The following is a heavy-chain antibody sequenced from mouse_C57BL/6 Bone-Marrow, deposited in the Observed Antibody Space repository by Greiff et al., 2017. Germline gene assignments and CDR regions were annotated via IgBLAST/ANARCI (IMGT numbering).Heavy chain of an antibody. CDR2: INPSSGYT. V-gene: IGHV1-7*01. J-gene: IGHJ1*03. CDR3: ASGYDSSYGYFDV. Sequence: VKLQESGAELAKPGASVKLSCKASGYTFTSYWMHWVKQRPGQGLEWIGYINPSSGYTKYNQKFKDKATLTADKSSSTAYMQLSSLTYEDSAVYYCASGYDSSYGYFDVWGTGTTVTVSS. D-gene: IGHD1-1*01. CDR1: GYTFTSYW.